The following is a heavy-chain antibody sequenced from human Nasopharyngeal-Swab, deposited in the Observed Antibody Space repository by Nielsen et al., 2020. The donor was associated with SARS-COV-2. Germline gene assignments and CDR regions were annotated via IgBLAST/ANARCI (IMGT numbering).Heavy chain of an antibody. J-gene: IGHJ4*02. CDR1: GFSITTYG. V-gene: IGHV3-23*01. CDR2: ISGNAIST. D-gene: IGHD3-22*01. CDR3: ARESVSITTYIDH. Sequence: GESLKISCAASGFSITTYGMTWVRQAPGKGLEWVSGISGNAISTYYADSVKGRFTISRDNYRNTLYLQMNSLRAEDTAMYYCARESVSITTYIDHWGQGTLVTVSS.